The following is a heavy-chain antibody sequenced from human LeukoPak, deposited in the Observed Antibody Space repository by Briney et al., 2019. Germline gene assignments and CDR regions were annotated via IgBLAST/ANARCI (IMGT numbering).Heavy chain of an antibody. CDR3: ARGYDYGDYVGDFDY. J-gene: IGHJ4*02. CDR2: ITTYNGNT. D-gene: IGHD4-17*01. CDR1: GYTFTSYT. Sequence: ASVKVSCNASGYTFTSYTISWVRHAPGQGLEWMGLITTYNGNTKYAQKLQGRVTMTTDTSTSTVYMDLRGLRSDDTAVYYCARGYDYGDYVGDFDYWGQGTLVTVSS. V-gene: IGHV1-18*01.